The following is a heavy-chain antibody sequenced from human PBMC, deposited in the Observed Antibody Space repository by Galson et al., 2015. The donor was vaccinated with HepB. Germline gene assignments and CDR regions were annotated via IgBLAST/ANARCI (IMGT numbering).Heavy chain of an antibody. CDR2: IIPILGTV. J-gene: IGHJ6*02. D-gene: IGHD6-19*01. CDR1: GGTFSSYT. V-gene: IGHV1-69*08. Sequence: SVKVSCKASGGTFSSYTLSWVRQAPGQGLEWMGRIIPILGTVHYAQKFQGRVTITADKSSSTGYMELRSLRSEDTAVYYCARDPVAGKYYYYYGMDVWGQGTTVTVSS. CDR3: ARDPVAGKYYYYYGMDV.